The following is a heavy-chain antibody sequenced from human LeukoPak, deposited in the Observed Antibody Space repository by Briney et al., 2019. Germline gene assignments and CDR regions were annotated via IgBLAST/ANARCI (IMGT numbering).Heavy chain of an antibody. D-gene: IGHD6-19*01. J-gene: IGHJ4*02. CDR2: ISSSGSTI. CDR1: GFTFSSYE. Sequence: PGGSLRLSCAASGFTFSSYEMNWVRQAPGKGVEGVSYISSSGSTIYYADSVKGRFTVSRDHAKNSLFLQMNSLRAEDTAVYYCARVRGSGCTDYWGQGPLVTVSS. V-gene: IGHV3-48*03. CDR3: ARVRGSGCTDY.